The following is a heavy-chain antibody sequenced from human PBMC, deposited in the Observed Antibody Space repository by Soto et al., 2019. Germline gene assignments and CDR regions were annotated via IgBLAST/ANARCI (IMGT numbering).Heavy chain of an antibody. V-gene: IGHV4-30-2*01. Sequence: QLQLQESGSGLVKPSQTLSLTCAVSGGSISSGGYSWSWIRQPPGKGLEWIGYIYHSGSTYYNPSLKSRVTISVDRSKNQFSLKLSSVTAADTAVYYCARAGYYYDSSGYYIDAFDIWDQGTMVTVSS. CDR2: IYHSGST. CDR3: ARAGYYYDSSGYYIDAFDI. CDR1: GGSISSGGYS. D-gene: IGHD3-22*01. J-gene: IGHJ3*02.